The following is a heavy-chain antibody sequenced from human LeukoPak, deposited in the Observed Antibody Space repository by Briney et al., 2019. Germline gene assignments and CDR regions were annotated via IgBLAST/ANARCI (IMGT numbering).Heavy chain of an antibody. V-gene: IGHV3-30*18. CDR3: AKTVPDYDSSGYYFDY. Sequence: PGGSLRLSCAASGFTFSSYGMHWVRQAPGKGLEWVAVISYDGSNKYYADSVKGRFTISRDNSKNTLYLQMNSLRAEDTAVYYCAKTVPDYDSSGYYFDYWGQGTLVTVSS. J-gene: IGHJ4*02. CDR1: GFTFSSYG. CDR2: ISYDGSNK. D-gene: IGHD3-22*01.